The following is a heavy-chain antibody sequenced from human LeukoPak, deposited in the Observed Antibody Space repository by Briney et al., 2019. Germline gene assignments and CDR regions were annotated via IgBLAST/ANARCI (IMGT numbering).Heavy chain of an antibody. Sequence: PGGSLRLSCAASGFTFTTCAMTWVRQAPGKGLEWVSVISGSGGSTYYADSVKGRFTISRDNSKNTLYLQMHSLRAEDTAVYYCANESPFLDYWGQGTLVTVSS. CDR3: ANESPFLDY. V-gene: IGHV3-23*01. J-gene: IGHJ4*02. CDR2: ISGSGGST. CDR1: GFTFTTCA.